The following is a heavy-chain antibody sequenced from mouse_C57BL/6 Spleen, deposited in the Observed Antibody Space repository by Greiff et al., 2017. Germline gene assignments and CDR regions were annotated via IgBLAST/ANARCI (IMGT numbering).Heavy chain of an antibody. CDR3: ARTTTVVATDYFDY. CDR2: IYPGDGDT. V-gene: IGHV1-80*01. J-gene: IGHJ2*01. Sequence: QVQLQQSGAELVKPGASVKISCKASGYAFSSYWMNWVKQRPGKGLEWIGQIYPGDGDTNYNGKFKGKATLTADNSSSTAYMQLSSLTSEDSAVYFCARTTTVVATDYFDYWGQGTTLTVSS. D-gene: IGHD1-1*01. CDR1: GYAFSSYW.